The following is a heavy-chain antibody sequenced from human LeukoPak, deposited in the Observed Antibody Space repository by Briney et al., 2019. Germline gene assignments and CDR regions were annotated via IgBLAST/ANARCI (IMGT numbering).Heavy chain of an antibody. D-gene: IGHD4/OR15-4a*01. CDR3: ARRAGAYSHPYDY. J-gene: IGHJ4*02. Sequence: GGSLRLSCAASGFTFSSYAMNWVRQTPGKGLQWVSAISGSGGTTHYADPVKGRFTISRDNSKDTLYLQMNSLRAEDTAVYYCARRAGAYSHPYDYWGQGTLVTVSS. CDR1: GFTFSSYA. V-gene: IGHV3-23*01. CDR2: ISGSGGTT.